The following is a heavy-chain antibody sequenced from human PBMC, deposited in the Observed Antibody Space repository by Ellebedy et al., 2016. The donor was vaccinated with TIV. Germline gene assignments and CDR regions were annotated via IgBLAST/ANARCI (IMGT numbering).Heavy chain of an antibody. CDR2: TRNKANCYTT. J-gene: IGHJ3*02. V-gene: IGHV3-72*01. Sequence: PGGSLRLSCAASGFTFSDHYMDWIRQAPGKGLEWVGRTRNKANCYTTEYAASVKGRFTISRDDSKNSLYLQMNSLKTEDPAVYYCVSPAGSSGYWEAFDIWGQGTMVTVSS. CDR1: GFTFSDHY. D-gene: IGHD3-22*01. CDR3: VSPAGSSGYWEAFDI.